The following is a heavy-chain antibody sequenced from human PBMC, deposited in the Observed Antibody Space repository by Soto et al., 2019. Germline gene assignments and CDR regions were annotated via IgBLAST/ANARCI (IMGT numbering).Heavy chain of an antibody. CDR3: ARDFPTVVNWFDP. CDR2: IIPIFGTA. J-gene: IGHJ5*02. V-gene: IGHV1-69*06. CDR1: GGTFSSYA. D-gene: IGHD4-17*01. Sequence: ASVKVSCKASGGTFSSYAISWVRQAPGEGLEWMGGIIPIFGTANYAQKFQGRVTIAADKSTSTAYMELSSLRSEDTAVYYCARDFPTVVNWFDPWGQGNLVIVYS.